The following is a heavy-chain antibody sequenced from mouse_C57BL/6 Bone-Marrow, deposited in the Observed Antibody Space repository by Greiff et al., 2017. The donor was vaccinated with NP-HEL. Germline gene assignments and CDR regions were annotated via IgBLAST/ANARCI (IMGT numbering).Heavy chain of an antibody. Sequence: QVQLQQSGAELVKPGASVKLSCKASGYTFTSYWMQWVKQRPGQGLEWIGEIDPSDSYTNYNQKFKGKATLTVDTSSSTAYMQLSSLTSDDSAVYYCARAGWFDYWGQGTLVTVSA. CDR1: GYTFTSYW. CDR3: ARAGWFDY. V-gene: IGHV1-50*01. CDR2: IDPSDSYT. J-gene: IGHJ3*01.